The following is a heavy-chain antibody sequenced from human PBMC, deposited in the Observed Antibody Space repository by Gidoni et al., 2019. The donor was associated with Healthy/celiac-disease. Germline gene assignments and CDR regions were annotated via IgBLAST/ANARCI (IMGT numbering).Heavy chain of an antibody. Sequence: VQLLQSGAEVKTPGSSVKVSCKASRGTFSSYTISWVRQAPGQGLEWMGRISPILGIANYAQKFQGRVTITADKSTSTAYMELSSLRSEDTAVYYCARSKMATSGYMDVWGKGTTVTVSS. CDR1: RGTFSSYT. CDR3: ARSKMATSGYMDV. V-gene: IGHV1-69*02. J-gene: IGHJ6*03. D-gene: IGHD5-12*01. CDR2: ISPILGIA.